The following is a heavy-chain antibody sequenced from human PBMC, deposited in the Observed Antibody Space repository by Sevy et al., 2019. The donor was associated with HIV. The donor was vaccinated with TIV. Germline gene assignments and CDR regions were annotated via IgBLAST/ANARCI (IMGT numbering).Heavy chain of an antibody. D-gene: IGHD3-22*01. CDR2: IKSKTDGGTT. J-gene: IGHJ4*02. Sequence: GGSLRLSCAASGFTFSNACMSWVRQAPGKGLEWVGRIKSKTDGGTTDYAAPVKGRFTISRDDSKNTLYLQMNSLKIEDTAVYYCTTEITMIVVVIKGNYWGQGTLVTVSS. V-gene: IGHV3-15*01. CDR3: TTEITMIVVVIKGNY. CDR1: GFTFSNAC.